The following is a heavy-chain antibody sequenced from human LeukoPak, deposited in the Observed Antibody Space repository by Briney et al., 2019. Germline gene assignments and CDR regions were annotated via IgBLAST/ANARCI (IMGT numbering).Heavy chain of an antibody. V-gene: IGHV3-7*01. D-gene: IGHD3-22*01. Sequence: GGSLRLSCAASGFTFSSYWMSWVRQAPGKGLEWVANIKQDGSEKYYVDSVKGRFTISRDNAKNSLYLQMNSLRAEDTAVYYCARSGYFYDSSGYYDMDVWGKGTTVTVSS. J-gene: IGHJ6*03. CDR3: ARSGYFYDSSGYYDMDV. CDR2: IKQDGSEK. CDR1: GFTFSSYW.